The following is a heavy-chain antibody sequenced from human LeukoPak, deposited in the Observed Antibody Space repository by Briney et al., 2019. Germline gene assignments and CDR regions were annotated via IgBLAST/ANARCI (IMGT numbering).Heavy chain of an antibody. CDR3: VRELPPVVQYYFDH. D-gene: IGHD2-21*01. CDR2: TNTDGSSI. Sequence: GGSLRLSCAASGFTLSRYWMHWVRQAPGKGLVWVSRTNTDGSSINYADSVKGRFTISRDNAKNTLYLQMNSLRVEDTAVYYCVRELPPVVQYYFDHWGLGTLVTVSS. CDR1: GFTLSRYW. V-gene: IGHV3-74*01. J-gene: IGHJ4*02.